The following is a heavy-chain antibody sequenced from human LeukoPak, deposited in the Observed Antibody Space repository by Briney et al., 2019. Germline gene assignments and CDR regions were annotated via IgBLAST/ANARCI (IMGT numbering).Heavy chain of an antibody. CDR3: ARERSRGFHFDY. CDR2: ISYDGSNK. V-gene: IGHV3-30-3*01. CDR1: GFTFSSYA. J-gene: IGHJ4*02. Sequence: GGSLRLSCAASGFTFSSYAMHWVRQAPGKGLEWVAAISYDGSNKYYADSVKGRFTISRDNSKNTPYLQMNSLRAEDTAVYYCARERSRGFHFDYWGQGTLVTVSS. D-gene: IGHD5-12*01.